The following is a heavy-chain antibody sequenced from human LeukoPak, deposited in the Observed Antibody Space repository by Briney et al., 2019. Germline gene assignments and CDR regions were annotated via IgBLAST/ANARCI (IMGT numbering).Heavy chain of an antibody. V-gene: IGHV6-1*01. D-gene: IGHD6-19*01. CDR2: TYYRSKWYH. CDR3: ARDLGSSGWYTFDY. J-gene: IGHJ4*02. CDR1: GDSVFSIIGA. Sequence: SQTLSLTCAISGDSVFSIIGAWNWIRQSPSRGLEWLGRTYYRSKWYHDYASSLEGRITISPDTSTNQFSLQLNSVTPEDTAVYYCARDLGSSGWYTFDYWGQGTLVTVSS.